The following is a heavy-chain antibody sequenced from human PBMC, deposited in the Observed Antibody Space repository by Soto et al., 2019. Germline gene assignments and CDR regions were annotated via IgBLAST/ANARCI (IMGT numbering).Heavy chain of an antibody. CDR2: ISAYNGNT. Sequence: ASVKVSCKASGYTFTSYGISWVRQAPGQGLEWMGWISAYNGNTNYAQKLQGRVTMTTDTSTSTAYMELRSLRSDDTAVYYCARDVPIYDSSGYGISPYNWFDPWGQGTLVTVSS. CDR1: GYTFTSYG. V-gene: IGHV1-18*01. D-gene: IGHD3-22*01. CDR3: ARDVPIYDSSGYGISPYNWFDP. J-gene: IGHJ5*02.